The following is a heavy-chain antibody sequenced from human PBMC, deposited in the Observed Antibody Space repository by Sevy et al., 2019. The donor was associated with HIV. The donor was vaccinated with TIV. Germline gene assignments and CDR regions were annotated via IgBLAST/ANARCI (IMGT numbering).Heavy chain of an antibody. CDR2: ISGSGGRT. D-gene: IGHD3-22*01. J-gene: IGHJ4*02. CDR1: GFTFRNYA. Sequence: GGSLRLSCAGSGFTFRNYAMSWVRQAPGKGLEWVSAISGSGGRTYYADSVKGRFTISRDNSKNALYLQMNSLRAEDTAVYYCAKEGYYDSTGSYYYVDYWGQGTLVTVSS. V-gene: IGHV3-23*01. CDR3: AKEGYYDSTGSYYYVDY.